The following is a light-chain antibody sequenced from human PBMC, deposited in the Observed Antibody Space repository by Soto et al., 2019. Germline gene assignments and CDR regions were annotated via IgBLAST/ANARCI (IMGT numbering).Light chain of an antibody. J-gene: IGLJ3*02. V-gene: IGLV2-11*01. Sequence: QSALTQPRSVSGSPGQSVTISCTGTSSDVGGYNYVSWYQQHPGKAPKLMIYDVSKRPSGVPDRFSGSKSGNTASLTISGLHAEDEADYYCCYYAGSYSWVFGGGTKLTVL. CDR3: CYYAGSYSWV. CDR1: SSDVGGYNY. CDR2: DVS.